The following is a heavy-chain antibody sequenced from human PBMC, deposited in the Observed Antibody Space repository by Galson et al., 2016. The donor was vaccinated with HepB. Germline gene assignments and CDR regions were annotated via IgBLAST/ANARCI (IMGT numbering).Heavy chain of an antibody. D-gene: IGHD3-9*01. CDR1: GFTFSSYC. J-gene: IGHJ6*02. CDR2: ISAGSSYT. Sequence: SLRLSCAASGFTFSSYCMVWVRQAPGKGLEWISYISAGSSYTYYADSLRGRFTISRGNAKNSMYLQMDSLRAEDTAIYYCARGGFSPYDLLLYNYYYDLDVWGRGTTVTVSS. V-gene: IGHV3-21*06. CDR3: ARGGFSPYDLLLYNYYYDLDV.